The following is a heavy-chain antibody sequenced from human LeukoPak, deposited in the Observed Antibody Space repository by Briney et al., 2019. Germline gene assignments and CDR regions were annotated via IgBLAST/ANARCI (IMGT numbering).Heavy chain of an antibody. CDR3: AKDVVPDSGWDLDY. D-gene: IGHD6-19*01. CDR1: GFTFRTYS. CDR2: IYPSGDST. J-gene: IGHJ4*02. V-gene: IGHV3-23*01. Sequence: GGSLRLSCAASGFTFRTYSMNWVRQGPGKGLEWVSSIYPSGDSTFYADSVKGRFTISRDNSKNTLYLQMSSLRTEDTAIYYCAKDVVPDSGWDLDYWGQGTLVTASS.